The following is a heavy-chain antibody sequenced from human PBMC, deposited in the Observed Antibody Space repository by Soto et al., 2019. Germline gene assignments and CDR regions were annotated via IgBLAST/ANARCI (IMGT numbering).Heavy chain of an antibody. CDR3: ARDSSNYVPFDY. CDR1: GFTFSSYW. J-gene: IGHJ4*02. V-gene: IGHV3-74*01. CDR2: ISSDGSST. D-gene: IGHD4-4*01. Sequence: GGSLRLSCAASGFTFSSYWMHWVRQAPGKGLVWVSRISSDGSSTTYADSVKGRFTISRDNAKNTLYLQMSSLRVEDTAVYYCARDSSNYVPFDYWGKGYLVTVSS.